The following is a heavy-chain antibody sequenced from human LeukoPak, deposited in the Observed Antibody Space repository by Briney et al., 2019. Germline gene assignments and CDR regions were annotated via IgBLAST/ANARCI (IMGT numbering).Heavy chain of an antibody. CDR1: GYTFTSYG. CDR3: ARVEGSGWYEYFQH. J-gene: IGHJ1*01. CDR2: ISAYNGNT. Sequence: ASVKVSCKASGYTFTSYGISWVRQAPGQGLEWMGWISAYNGNTNYAQKLQGRVTMTTDTSTSTAYMELRSLRSDDTAAYYCARVEGSGWYEYFQHWGQGTLVTVSS. D-gene: IGHD6-19*01. V-gene: IGHV1-18*01.